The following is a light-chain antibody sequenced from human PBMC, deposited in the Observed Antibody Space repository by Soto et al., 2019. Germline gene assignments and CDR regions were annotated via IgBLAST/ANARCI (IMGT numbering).Light chain of an antibody. CDR2: KDN. J-gene: IGLJ2*01. V-gene: IGLV1-44*01. CDR1: SSNIGSDY. Sequence: QSVLTQPPSASGTPGQRVTISCSGSSSNIGSDYVYWYQQLPGTTPKLLIYKDNQRPSGVPDRFSGSRSGTSASLAISGLQSVDEADYYCAAWDDTLNGVVFGGGTKLTVL. CDR3: AAWDDTLNGVV.